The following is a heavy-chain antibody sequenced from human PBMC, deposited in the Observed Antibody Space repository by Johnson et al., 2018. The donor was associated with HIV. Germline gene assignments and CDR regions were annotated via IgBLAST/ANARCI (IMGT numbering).Heavy chain of an antibody. D-gene: IGHD3-10*01. V-gene: IGHV3-30-3*01. CDR1: GFTFSSYA. CDR3: ARAAGSRLVLGRSGAFDI. CDR2: ISYDGSNK. J-gene: IGHJ3*02. Sequence: QVKLVESGGGVVQPGRSLRLSCAASGFTFSSYAMHWVRQAPGKGLEWVAVISYDGSNKYYADSVKGRFTISRDNSKNTLYLQMNSLRAEDTAMYYCARAAGSRLVLGRSGAFDIWGQGTMVTVSS.